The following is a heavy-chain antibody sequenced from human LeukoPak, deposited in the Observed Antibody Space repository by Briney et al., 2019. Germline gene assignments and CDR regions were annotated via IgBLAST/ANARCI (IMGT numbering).Heavy chain of an antibody. CDR1: GFTVSSNY. V-gene: IGHV3-53*01. D-gene: IGHD6-13*01. CDR3: ARGGARQQLLENYYDY. CDR2: IYRGGST. Sequence: SGGSLRLSCAASGFTVSSNYMNWVRQAPGKGLEWVSVIYRGGSTYYADSVKGRFTVSRDNSKNTLYLQMNSLRAEDTAVYYCARGGARQQLLENYYDYWGQGTLVTVPS. J-gene: IGHJ4*02.